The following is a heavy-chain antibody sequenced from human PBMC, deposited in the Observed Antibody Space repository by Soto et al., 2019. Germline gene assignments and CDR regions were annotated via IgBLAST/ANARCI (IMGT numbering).Heavy chain of an antibody. CDR2: MGVTGDT. Sequence: PGGSLRLSCAASGFTFGAYDFHWVRQPTGKGLEWVSAMGVTGDTYCADSVKGRFTISRDNAKDPLYLQMNSLRAEDTAVYYCAKVGPGYAEVALPAFWGQGTLVTVSS. CDR3: AKVGPGYAEVALPAF. CDR1: GFTFGAYD. V-gene: IGHV3-13*01. J-gene: IGHJ4*02. D-gene: IGHD5-18*01.